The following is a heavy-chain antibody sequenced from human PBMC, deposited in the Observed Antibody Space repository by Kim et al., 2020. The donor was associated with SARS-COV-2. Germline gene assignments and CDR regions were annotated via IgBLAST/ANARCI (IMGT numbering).Heavy chain of an antibody. CDR1: GFTFSSYG. J-gene: IGHJ4*02. D-gene: IGHD3-22*01. CDR2: ISYDGSNK. Sequence: GGSLRLSCAASGFTFSSYGMHWVRQAPGKGLEWVAVISYDGSNKYYADSVKGRFTISRDNSKNTLYLQMNSLRAEDTAVYYCATTYYYDSSGYGIDYWGQGTLVTVSS. V-gene: IGHV3-30*03. CDR3: ATTYYYDSSGYGIDY.